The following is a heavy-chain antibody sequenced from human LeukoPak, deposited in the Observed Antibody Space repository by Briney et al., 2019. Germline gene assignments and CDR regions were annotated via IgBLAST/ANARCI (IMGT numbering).Heavy chain of an antibody. D-gene: IGHD4-17*01. CDR3: ATTSTVTANFDN. CDR1: GFPLSTYA. J-gene: IGHJ4*02. V-gene: IGHV3-23*05. CDR2: IDNSGTVT. Sequence: PGGPLRLSSSASGFPLSTYAMSWVRQAPGKGLEWVSAIDNSGTVTYYSDSVRGRFTISRDNCKNTLSLQMNSLRAEDTAVYHCATTSTVTANFDNWGQGTLVTVSS.